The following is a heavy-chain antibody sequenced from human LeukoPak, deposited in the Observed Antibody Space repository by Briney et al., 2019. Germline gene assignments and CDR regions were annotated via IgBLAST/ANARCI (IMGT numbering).Heavy chain of an antibody. V-gene: IGHV4-34*01. CDR1: GGSFSGYY. J-gene: IGHJ3*02. Sequence: PSETLSLTCAVYGGSFSGYYWSWIRQPPGKGLEWIGEINHSGSTNYNPSLKSRVTISVDTSKNQFSLKLSSVTAADTAVYYCARDVESAYYYDSSGYYGAFDIWGQGTMVTVSS. CDR3: ARDVESAYYYDSSGYYGAFDI. CDR2: INHSGST. D-gene: IGHD3-22*01.